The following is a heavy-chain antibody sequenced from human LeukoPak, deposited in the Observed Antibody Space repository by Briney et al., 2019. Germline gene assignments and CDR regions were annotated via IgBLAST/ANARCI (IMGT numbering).Heavy chain of an antibody. CDR1: GGSISSYY. CDR3: ASNTGYSYGYPSRFDY. D-gene: IGHD5-18*01. CDR2: IYYSGST. Sequence: PETLSLTCTVSGGSISSYYWSWIRQPPGKGLEWIGYIYYSGSTNYSPSLKSRVTISVDTSKNQFSLKLSSVTAADTAVYYCASNTGYSYGYPSRFDYWGQGTLVTVSS. J-gene: IGHJ4*02. V-gene: IGHV4-59*01.